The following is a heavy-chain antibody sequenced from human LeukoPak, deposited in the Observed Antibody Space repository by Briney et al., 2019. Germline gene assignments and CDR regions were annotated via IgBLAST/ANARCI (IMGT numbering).Heavy chain of an antibody. V-gene: IGHV1-8*03. D-gene: IGHD3-3*01. CDR2: MNPDDSNT. CDR3: ARVKVKGSRTYYDFWSGYSRWFDP. J-gene: IGHJ5*02. CDR1: VYTFTSYD. Sequence: ASVKVSCKASVYTFTSYDINWVRQATGQGLEWMGWMNPDDSNTGYAQKFQGRVTITRNTSISTAYMELSSLRSEDTAVYYCARVKVKGSRTYYDFWSGYSRWFDPWGQGTLVNVSS.